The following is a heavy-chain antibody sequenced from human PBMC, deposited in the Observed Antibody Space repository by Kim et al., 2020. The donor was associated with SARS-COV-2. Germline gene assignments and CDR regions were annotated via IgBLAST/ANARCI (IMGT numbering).Heavy chain of an antibody. D-gene: IGHD3-3*01. J-gene: IGHJ4*02. CDR3: ARAYYDFWSGYYFDY. Sequence: QKFQGRVTITADESTSTAYMDLSSLRSEDTAVYYCARAYYDFWSGYYFDYWGQGTLVTVSS. V-gene: IGHV1-69*01.